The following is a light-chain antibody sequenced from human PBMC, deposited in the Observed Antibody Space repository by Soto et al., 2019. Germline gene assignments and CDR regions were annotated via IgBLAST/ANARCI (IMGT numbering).Light chain of an antibody. CDR1: QSIITY. V-gene: IGKV1-39*01. Sequence: IQTTQSPFSLSASVGNRVSITCRASQSIITYLNWYQKKPGKAPNLLTYDASRLQSGVPSRFSGSRSGPDFTLTISSLQPEDFATYYCQQYDSYWTFGQGTKVDIK. CDR3: QQYDSYWT. CDR2: DAS. J-gene: IGKJ1*01.